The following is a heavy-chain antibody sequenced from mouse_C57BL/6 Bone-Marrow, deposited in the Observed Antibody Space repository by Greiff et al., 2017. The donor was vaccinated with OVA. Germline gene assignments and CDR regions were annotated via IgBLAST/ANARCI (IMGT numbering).Heavy chain of an antibody. V-gene: IGHV5-15*01. CDR2: ISNLAYSI. CDR1: GFTFSDYG. J-gene: IGHJ4*01. CDR3: ARRWGMDY. Sequence: VQLKESGGGLVQPGGSLKLSCAASGFTFSDYGMAWVRQAPRKGPEWVAFISNLAYSIYYADTVTGRFTISRENAKNTLYLEMSSLRSEDTAMYYCARRWGMDYWGQGTSVTVSS.